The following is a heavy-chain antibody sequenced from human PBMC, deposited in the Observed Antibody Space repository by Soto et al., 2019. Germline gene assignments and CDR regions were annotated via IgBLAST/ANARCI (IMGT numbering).Heavy chain of an antibody. Sequence: GGSLRLSCAASGFTFSSYAMSWVRQAPGKGLEWVSHISGSAAGTYYADSVKGRFTISRDNPKNTLFLQMNSLRAEDTAVYYCAKGTEDGYRPFDYWGQGTLVTVSS. CDR1: GFTFSSYA. V-gene: IGHV3-23*01. CDR2: ISGSAAGT. D-gene: IGHD5-12*01. CDR3: AKGTEDGYRPFDY. J-gene: IGHJ4*02.